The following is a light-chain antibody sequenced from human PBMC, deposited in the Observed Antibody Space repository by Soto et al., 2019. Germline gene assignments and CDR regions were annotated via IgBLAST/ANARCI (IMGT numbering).Light chain of an antibody. Sequence: DIPMTQSPSTLSESVGDRVTITCRACQNVNTWLAWYQQKPGRAPKLLIYKASTLESGFPSRFSGSGSGTDFTLTISSMQPDNFATHYCLQYNHWYSYGQGTKLQIK. V-gene: IGKV1-5*03. CDR2: KAS. CDR1: QNVNTW. CDR3: LQYNHWYS. J-gene: IGKJ2*01.